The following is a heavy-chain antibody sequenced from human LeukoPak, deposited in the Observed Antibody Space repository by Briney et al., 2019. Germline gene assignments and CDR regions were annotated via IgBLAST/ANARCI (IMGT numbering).Heavy chain of an antibody. J-gene: IGHJ4*02. CDR1: GFTFTTYW. CDR2: IKQDGSEA. Sequence: GGSLRLSCAASGFTFTTYWMAWVRQAPGKGLEWVANIKQDGSEAVYADSVRGRFTISRDNAKNSLYLQMNSLRVEDTAVYYCSNGIYDRSYWGQGTLVTVSS. V-gene: IGHV3-7*01. D-gene: IGHD2-8*01. CDR3: SNGIYDRSY.